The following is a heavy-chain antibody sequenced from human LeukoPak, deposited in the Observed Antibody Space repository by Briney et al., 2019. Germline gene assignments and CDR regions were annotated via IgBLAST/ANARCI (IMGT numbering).Heavy chain of an antibody. CDR3: ARDYDSSGYYYYYYYYMDV. J-gene: IGHJ6*03. D-gene: IGHD3-22*01. Sequence: PGGSLRLSCAVSGFTFSGYSMSWVRQAPGKGLEWVSYISDSSTTIYYADSVKGRFTISRDNAKNSLYLQMNSLRAEDTAVYYCARDYDSSGYYYYYYYYMDVWGKGTTVTVSS. CDR2: ISDSSTTI. V-gene: IGHV3-48*01. CDR1: GFTFSGYS.